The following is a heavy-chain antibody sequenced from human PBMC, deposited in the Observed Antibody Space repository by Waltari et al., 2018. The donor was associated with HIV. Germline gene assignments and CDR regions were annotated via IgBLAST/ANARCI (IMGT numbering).Heavy chain of an antibody. V-gene: IGHV3-23*01. D-gene: IGHD3-10*01. J-gene: IGHJ6*02. CDR1: GFIFSSYA. Sequence: EVQLLESGGGLVQPGGSLRLSCAASGFIFSSYAMSWVRQAPGKGLEWVSAISGSGGSTYYADSVKCRFTISRDNSKSTLYLQMNSLRAEDTAVYYCAKDTGDVLLWFRELSERRPHYYYGMDVWGQGTTVTVSS. CDR2: ISGSGGST. CDR3: AKDTGDVLLWFRELSERRPHYYYGMDV.